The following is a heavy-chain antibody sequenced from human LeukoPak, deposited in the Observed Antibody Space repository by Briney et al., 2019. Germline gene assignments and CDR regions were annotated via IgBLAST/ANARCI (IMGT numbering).Heavy chain of an antibody. Sequence: GASVKVSCKASGYTFTGYYMHWVRQAPGQGLEWMGWINPNSGGTNYAQKFQGRVTMTRDTSISTAYMELSRLRSDDTAVYYCARDVGYCSGGSCYVDDHFDYWGQGTLVTVSS. CDR3: ARDVGYCSGGSCYVDDHFDY. J-gene: IGHJ4*02. CDR2: INPNSGGT. V-gene: IGHV1-2*02. CDR1: GYTFTGYY. D-gene: IGHD2-15*01.